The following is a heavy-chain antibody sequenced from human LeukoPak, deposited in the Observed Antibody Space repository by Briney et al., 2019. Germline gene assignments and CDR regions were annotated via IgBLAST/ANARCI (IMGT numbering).Heavy chain of an antibody. J-gene: IGHJ5*02. D-gene: IGHD3-10*01. CDR1: GYTFTGYY. CDR2: INPNSGGT. Sequence: ASVKVSCTASGYTFTGYYMHWVRQAPGQGLEWMGWINPNSGGTNYAQKFQGRVTMTRDTSISTAYMELSRLRSDDTAVYYCARAPPYYYGSGSNNWFDPWGQGTLVTVSS. V-gene: IGHV1-2*02. CDR3: ARAPPYYYGSGSNNWFDP.